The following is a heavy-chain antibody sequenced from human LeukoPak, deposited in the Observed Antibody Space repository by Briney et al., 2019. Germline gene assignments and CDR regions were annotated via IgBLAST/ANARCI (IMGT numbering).Heavy chain of an antibody. Sequence: LSGGSLRLSCAASGFSFSNHGIHWVRQAPGKGLEWVSLIWYDGSNKYYADSVKGRFTISRDDSKNTVYLQMNSLRAEDTSVYYCARDRCSSTSCYLAYWGQGTLVTVSS. CDR1: GFSFSNHG. CDR2: IWYDGSNK. J-gene: IGHJ4*02. D-gene: IGHD2-2*01. CDR3: ARDRCSSTSCYLAY. V-gene: IGHV3-33*01.